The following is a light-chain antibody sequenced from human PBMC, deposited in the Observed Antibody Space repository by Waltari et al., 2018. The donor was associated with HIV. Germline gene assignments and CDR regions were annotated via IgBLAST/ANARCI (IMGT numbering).Light chain of an antibody. CDR3: SSYAGSKVL. CDR2: EVT. CDR1: SSDVGAYNY. Sequence: QSALTQPPSASGSPGQSVTIPCTGTSSDVGAYNYVSWYQQYPGKAPKLMIYEVTKRPSGVTDRFSGSKSGNTASLTVSGLQAEDEADYYCSSYAGSKVLFGGGTELTVL. J-gene: IGLJ2*01. V-gene: IGLV2-8*01.